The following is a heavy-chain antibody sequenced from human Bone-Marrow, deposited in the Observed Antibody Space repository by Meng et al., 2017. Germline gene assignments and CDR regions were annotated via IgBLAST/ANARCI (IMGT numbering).Heavy chain of an antibody. CDR1: GGSFSGYY. CDR3: ARLAYDSSGYWFDY. D-gene: IGHD3-22*01. Sequence: QGHIQQVGAGSLKPSETLSLACAVYGGSFSGYYWSWIRQPPGKGLEWIGEINHSGSTNYNPSLKSRVTISVDTSKNQFSLKLSSVTAADTAVYYCARLAYDSSGYWFDYWGQGTLVTVSS. CDR2: INHSGST. J-gene: IGHJ4*02. V-gene: IGHV4-34*01.